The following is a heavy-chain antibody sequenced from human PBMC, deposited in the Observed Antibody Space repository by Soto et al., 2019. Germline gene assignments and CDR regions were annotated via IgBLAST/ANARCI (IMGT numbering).Heavy chain of an antibody. J-gene: IGHJ4*02. D-gene: IGHD3-3*01. CDR3: AKAPQILAYYFDY. Sequence: EVLLLESGGGLVQPGGSLRLSCAASGFTFSSYAMSWVRQAPGKGLEWVSAISGSGGSTYYTDSVKGRFTISRDNSKNTLYLQMNSLRDEDTAVYYCAKAPQILAYYFDYWGQGTLVTVSS. CDR2: ISGSGGST. V-gene: IGHV3-23*01. CDR1: GFTFSSYA.